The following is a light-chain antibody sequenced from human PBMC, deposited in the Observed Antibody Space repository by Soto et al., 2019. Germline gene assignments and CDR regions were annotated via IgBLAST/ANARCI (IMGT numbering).Light chain of an antibody. Sequence: QSALTQPRSVSGSPGQSVTISCTGSSSDVGGYDYVSWYLQHPGKAPKLILYDVTKRPSGVPDRFSGAKCGNTASLTITGLQGEDEGDSYFCSYTRTYTWVFAGGTQLTVL. CDR2: DVT. J-gene: IGLJ3*02. V-gene: IGLV2-11*01. CDR3: CSYTRTYTWV. CDR1: SSDVGGYDY.